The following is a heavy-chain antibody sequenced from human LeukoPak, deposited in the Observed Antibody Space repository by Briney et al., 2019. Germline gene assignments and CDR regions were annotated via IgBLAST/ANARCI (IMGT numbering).Heavy chain of an antibody. CDR1: GGSISSHY. Sequence: SETLSLTCTVSGGSISSHYWGWIRQPPGKGLEWIGYVQDSGSTYYNPSLKSRVTISLDTSRNHVSLKLTSVTAADTAVYYCARGGSSGSSNWFDPWGQGILVTVSS. D-gene: IGHD5-12*01. J-gene: IGHJ5*02. V-gene: IGHV4-59*11. CDR3: ARGGSSGSSNWFDP. CDR2: VQDSGST.